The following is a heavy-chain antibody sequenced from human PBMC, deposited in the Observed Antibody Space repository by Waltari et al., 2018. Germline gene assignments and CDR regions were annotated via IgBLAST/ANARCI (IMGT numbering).Heavy chain of an antibody. Sequence: QLQLQESGPGLVKPSETLSLTCTVSGGSISRSSYYWGWIRQPPGKGLEWIGSIYYSGSTYYNPSLKSRVTISVDTSKNQFSLKLSSVTAADTAVYYCANWVGATGYFDYWGQGTLVTVSS. CDR3: ANWVGATGYFDY. V-gene: IGHV4-39*01. CDR2: IYYSGST. CDR1: GGSISRSSYY. J-gene: IGHJ4*02. D-gene: IGHD1-26*01.